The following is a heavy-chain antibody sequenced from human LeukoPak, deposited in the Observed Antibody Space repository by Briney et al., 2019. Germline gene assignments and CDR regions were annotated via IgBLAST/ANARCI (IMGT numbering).Heavy chain of an antibody. J-gene: IGHJ4*02. CDR3: AKDRLPIIYYDSSGIIGDFHY. V-gene: IGHV3-30*02. CDR1: GFTFSSYG. Sequence: PGGSLRLSCAASGFTFSSYGMHWVRQAPGKGLEWVAFIRYDGSNKYYADSVKGRFTISRDNSKNTLYLQMNSLRAEDTAVYYCAKDRLPIIYYDSSGIIGDFHYWGQGTLVTVSS. CDR2: IRYDGSNK. D-gene: IGHD3-22*01.